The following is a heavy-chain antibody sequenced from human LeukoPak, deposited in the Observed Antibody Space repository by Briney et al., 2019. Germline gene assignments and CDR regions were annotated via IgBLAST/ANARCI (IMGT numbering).Heavy chain of an antibody. CDR3: ARQENDVLTGYYVNY. Sequence: SETLSLTCTVSGGPISSSSYYWGWIRQPPGKGLEWIGSIYYSGSTYYNPSLKSRVTISVDTSTNQFSLRLSSVTAADTAVYYCARQENDVLTGYYVNYWGQGTLVTVSS. D-gene: IGHD3-9*01. J-gene: IGHJ4*02. CDR2: IYYSGST. CDR1: GGPISSSSYY. V-gene: IGHV4-39*01.